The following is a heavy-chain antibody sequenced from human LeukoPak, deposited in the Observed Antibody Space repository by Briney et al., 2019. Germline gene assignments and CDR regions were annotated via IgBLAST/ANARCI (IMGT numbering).Heavy chain of an antibody. J-gene: IGHJ2*01. CDR3: ARRGENWYFDL. CDR2: IYYSGST. Sequence: PSETLSLTRTVSGGSISSYYWSWIRQPPGKGLEWIGYIYYSGSTNYNPSLKSRITISVDTSKNQFSLNLTSVTAADTAVYYCARRGENWYFDLWGRGTLVTVSS. CDR1: GGSISSYY. V-gene: IGHV4-59*08.